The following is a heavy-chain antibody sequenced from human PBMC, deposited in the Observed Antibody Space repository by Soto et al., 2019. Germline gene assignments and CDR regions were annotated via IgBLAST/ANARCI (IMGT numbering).Heavy chain of an antibody. V-gene: IGHV3-53*01. Sequence: PGGSLRLSCAASGFTVSSNYMSWVRQAPGKGLEWVSVIYSGGSTYYADSVKGRFTISRDNSKNTLYLQMNSLRAEDTAVYYCARDYITMIDDAFDIWGQGTMVTVSS. CDR2: IYSGGST. D-gene: IGHD3-22*01. CDR1: GFTVSSNY. CDR3: ARDYITMIDDAFDI. J-gene: IGHJ3*02.